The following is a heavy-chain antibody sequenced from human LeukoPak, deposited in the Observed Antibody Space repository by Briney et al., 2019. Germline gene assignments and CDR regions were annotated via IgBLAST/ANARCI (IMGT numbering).Heavy chain of an antibody. D-gene: IGHD1-1*01. CDR1: GFTFSSYG. CDR3: AKDKGFGTGTLDY. Sequence: GGSLRLSCAASGFTFSSYGMHWVRQAPGKGLEWVAFIRYDGSNKYYADSVKGRFTISRDNSKNTLYLQMNSLRAEDTAVYYCAKDKGFGTGTLDYWAREPWSPSPQ. J-gene: IGHJ4*02. CDR2: IRYDGSNK. V-gene: IGHV3-30*02.